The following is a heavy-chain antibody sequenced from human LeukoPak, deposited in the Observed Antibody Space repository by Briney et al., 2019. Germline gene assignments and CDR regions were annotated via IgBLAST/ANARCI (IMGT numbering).Heavy chain of an antibody. V-gene: IGHV3-13*01. D-gene: IGHD5-18*01. CDR3: ARDLSGVTGYTYGRGIDY. CDR1: GFTFSNYD. Sequence: GGSLRLSCAASGFTFSNYDMHWVRQATGKGLEWVSGIGTAGDIYYAGSVKGRFTISRENAKNSLYLQMNSLRAGDTAVYYCARDLSGVTGYTYGRGIDYWGQGTLVTVSS. J-gene: IGHJ4*02. CDR2: IGTAGDI.